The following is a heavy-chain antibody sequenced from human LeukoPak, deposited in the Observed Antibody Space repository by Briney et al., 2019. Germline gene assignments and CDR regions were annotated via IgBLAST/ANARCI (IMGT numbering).Heavy chain of an antibody. CDR1: GGSINGYY. CDR2: IHYSGST. CDR3: ARVRDRSSYFYDFDY. V-gene: IGHV4-59*01. Sequence: KPSETLSLTCTDSGGSINGYYWSWIRQPPGKGLEWIGCIHYSGSTNYNPSLKSRVTISVDTSKNQFSLRLSSVTAADTAVYYCARVRDRSSYFYDFDYWGQGTLVTVSS. D-gene: IGHD3-22*01. J-gene: IGHJ4*02.